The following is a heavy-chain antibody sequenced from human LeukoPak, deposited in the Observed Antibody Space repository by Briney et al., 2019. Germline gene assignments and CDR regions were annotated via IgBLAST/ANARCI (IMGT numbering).Heavy chain of an antibody. J-gene: IGHJ4*02. CDR2: INTYNGNT. CDR1: GYSLNRFG. V-gene: IGHV1-18*01. D-gene: IGHD6-13*01. Sequence: ASVKVSCKASGYSLNRFGISWVRQAPGQGLEWSRWINTYNGNTKFGENFQGRVTLTTDTSSSTVYMELTSLRSDDTAVYFCARDTPQHLKRFDYWGQGTLVTVSS. CDR3: ARDTPQHLKRFDY.